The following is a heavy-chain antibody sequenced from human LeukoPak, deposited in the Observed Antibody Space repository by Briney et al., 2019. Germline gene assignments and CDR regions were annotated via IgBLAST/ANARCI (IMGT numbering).Heavy chain of an antibody. CDR2: INHSGST. Sequence: SETLSLTCAVYGGSFSGCYWSWIRQPPGKGLEWIGEINHSGSTNYNPSLKSRVTISVDTSKNQFSLKLSSVTAADTAVYYCARVRHYYVPDYWGQGTLVTVSS. V-gene: IGHV4-34*01. CDR3: ARVRHYYVPDY. J-gene: IGHJ4*02. D-gene: IGHD3-10*02. CDR1: GGSFSGCY.